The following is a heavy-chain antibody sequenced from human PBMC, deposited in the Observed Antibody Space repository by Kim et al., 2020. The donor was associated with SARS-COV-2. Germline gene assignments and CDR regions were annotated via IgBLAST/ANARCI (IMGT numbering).Heavy chain of an antibody. CDR3: ARDQGCSGGSCYSWYYYGMDV. V-gene: IGHV3-30*04. CDR1: GFTFISYA. J-gene: IGHJ6*02. CDR2: ISYDGSNK. D-gene: IGHD2-15*01. Sequence: GGSLRHSCAASGFTFISYAMHWVRQAPGKGLEWVAVISYDGSNKYYADSVKGRFTISRDNSKNTLYLQMNSLRAEDTAVYYCARDQGCSGGSCYSWYYYGMDVWGQGTTVTVSS.